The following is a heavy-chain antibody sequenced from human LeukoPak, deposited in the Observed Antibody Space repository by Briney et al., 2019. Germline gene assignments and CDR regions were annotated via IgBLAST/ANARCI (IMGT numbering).Heavy chain of an antibody. CDR2: IYSGTST. J-gene: IGHJ4*02. Sequence: GGSLRLSCAASGFTVSSNYMSWVRQAPGKGLDWVSVIYSGTSTYYADSVKGRFTISRDNSKNTLYLQMNSLRAEDTAVYYCATTGNSGSCLWGYWGQGTLVTVSS. V-gene: IGHV3-66*01. D-gene: IGHD1-26*01. CDR1: GFTVSSNY. CDR3: ATTGNSGSCLWGY.